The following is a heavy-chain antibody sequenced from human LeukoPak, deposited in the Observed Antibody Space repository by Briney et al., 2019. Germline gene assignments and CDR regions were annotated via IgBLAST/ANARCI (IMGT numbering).Heavy chain of an antibody. J-gene: IGHJ4*02. Sequence: PGGSLRLSCAASGFTFTTYAMGWARQSPGKGLEWVSSISGGGGGTYYAEFVKGRFTISRDNSKNTLYLQMNSLRAEDTAVYYCAKFYDILTGYFDHWGQGTLVTVSS. V-gene: IGHV3-23*01. CDR1: GFTFTTYA. D-gene: IGHD3-9*01. CDR2: ISGGGGGT. CDR3: AKFYDILTGYFDH.